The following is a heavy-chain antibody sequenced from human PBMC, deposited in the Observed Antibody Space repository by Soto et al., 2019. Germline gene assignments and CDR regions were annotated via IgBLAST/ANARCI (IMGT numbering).Heavy chain of an antibody. D-gene: IGHD2-15*01. CDR3: ARESRYSSCGSCYFLPGIDY. V-gene: IGHV1-69*12. Sequence: QVQLVQSGAEVKKPGSSVKVSCKASGGTFSSYAISWVRQAPGQGLEWMGGITPIFGTANYAQKFQGRVTITADESTSTAYMELSSLRSEDTAVYYCARESRYSSCGSCYFLPGIDYWGQGTLVTVSS. CDR1: GGTFSSYA. J-gene: IGHJ4*02. CDR2: ITPIFGTA.